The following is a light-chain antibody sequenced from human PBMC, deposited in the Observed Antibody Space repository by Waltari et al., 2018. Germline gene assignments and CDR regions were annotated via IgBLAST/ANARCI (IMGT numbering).Light chain of an antibody. J-gene: IGKJ1*01. CDR1: QGISNY. Sequence: DIQMTQSPSSLSASVGDRVTITCRASQGISNYLAWYQQKPGKVPKLLIYAASTLQSGVPSRFSGSGSGIDFTLTISSLQPEDVATYYCQKYNSAPLTWTFGQGTKVEIK. V-gene: IGKV1-27*01. CDR2: AAS. CDR3: QKYNSAPLTWT.